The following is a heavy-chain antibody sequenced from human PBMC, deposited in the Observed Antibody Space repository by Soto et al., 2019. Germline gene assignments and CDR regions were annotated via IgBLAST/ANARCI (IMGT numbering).Heavy chain of an antibody. CDR3: AKESGGGDSSGYYYVYFDY. D-gene: IGHD3-22*01. V-gene: IGHV3-30*18. Sequence: LSLTCAASGFTFSSYGMHWVRQAPGKGLEWVAVISYDGSNKYYADSVKGRFTISRDNSKNTLYLQMNSLRAEDTAVYYCAKESGGGDSSGYYYVYFDYWGQGTLVTVSS. J-gene: IGHJ4*02. CDR2: ISYDGSNK. CDR1: GFTFSSYG.